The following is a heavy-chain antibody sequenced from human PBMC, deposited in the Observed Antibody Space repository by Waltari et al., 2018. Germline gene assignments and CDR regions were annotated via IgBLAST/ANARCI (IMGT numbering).Heavy chain of an antibody. Sequence: EVQLVDSGGRLVQPGGSLSLSCAASAFPFSTSWMHCVRQAPGKGLVWVSRINSDGSSTSYADSVKGRFTISRDNAKNTLYLQMNSLRAEDTAVYYCASNRYSSSPVGYWGQGTLVTVSS. V-gene: IGHV3-74*01. CDR3: ASNRYSSSPVGY. J-gene: IGHJ4*02. CDR1: AFPFSTSW. CDR2: INSDGSST. D-gene: IGHD6-6*01.